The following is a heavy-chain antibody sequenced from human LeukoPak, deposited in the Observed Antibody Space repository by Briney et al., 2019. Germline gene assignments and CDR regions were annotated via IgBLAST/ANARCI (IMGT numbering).Heavy chain of an antibody. CDR3: ARLGEGAMVTEFYFDY. J-gene: IGHJ4*02. V-gene: IGHV5-51*01. D-gene: IGHD5-18*01. CDR2: IYPGDSDT. Sequence: GESLKISCKGFGYTFINYWIAWVRQMPGKGLEWMGIIYPGDSDTRYSPSFQGQVTISADKSISTAYLQWSSLKASDTAMYYCARLGEGAMVTEFYFDYWGQGTLVTVSS. CDR1: GYTFINYW.